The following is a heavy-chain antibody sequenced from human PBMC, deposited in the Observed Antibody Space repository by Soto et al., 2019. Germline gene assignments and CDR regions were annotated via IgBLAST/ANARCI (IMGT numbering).Heavy chain of an antibody. CDR2: IHAASGVT. D-gene: IGHD3-3*01. CDR1: ESTFSRYS. J-gene: IGHJ4*02. Sequence: QVQFLQSGAEMKKPGASVKISCKTSESTFSRYSIDWVRQVPGQRPEWLGWIHAASGVTQYSQKFQRRVSMTRDTSASEAYMDLTSLRFEDTAVYFCARGWSDPSFSGYDQWGQGTQVTVSS. V-gene: IGHV1-3*01. CDR3: ARGWSDPSFSGYDQ.